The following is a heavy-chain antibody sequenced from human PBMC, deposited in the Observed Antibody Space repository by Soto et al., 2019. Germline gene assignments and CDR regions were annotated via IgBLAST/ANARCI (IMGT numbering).Heavy chain of an antibody. V-gene: IGHV3-30*18. J-gene: IGHJ3*02. CDR1: GFAFSDYG. Sequence: QVQLVESGGGVVQPGKSLRLSCAASGFAFSDYGMHWVRQTPGKGLEWVALISYDGIYEYYADSVKGRFTLSRDNSKNTLYLQMNSESTGDSSIYYSSNDGAGIELTGHGTFDMWSEGTMVTVSS. CDR2: ISYDGIYE. D-gene: IGHD5-12*01. CDR3: SNDGAGIELTGHGTFDM.